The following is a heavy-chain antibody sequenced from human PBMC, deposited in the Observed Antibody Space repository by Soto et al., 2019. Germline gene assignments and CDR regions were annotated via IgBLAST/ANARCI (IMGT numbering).Heavy chain of an antibody. CDR2: IYPSGTI. CDR1: GVSITTTGYS. Sequence: PSETLSLTCAVSGVSITTTGYSWSWIRQPPGKGLEWIGYIYPSGTIFYNPSLNSRVTISIDTSNNQFSLRLSSVSAADTAVNYCARSMYSTSAQLYYGMDVWGQGTTVTVSS. D-gene: IGHD6-6*01. J-gene: IGHJ6*02. V-gene: IGHV4-30-2*01. CDR3: ARSMYSTSAQLYYGMDV.